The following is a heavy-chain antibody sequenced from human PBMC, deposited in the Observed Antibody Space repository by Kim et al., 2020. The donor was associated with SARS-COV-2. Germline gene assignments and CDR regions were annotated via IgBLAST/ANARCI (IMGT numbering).Heavy chain of an antibody. Sequence: GGSLRLSCAASGFIFSSYAMSWVRQAPGKGLEWVSGIGVSGDTAYYGDSVKGRFTISRDNSKNTLYLQMNSLRPEDTAVYYCAKLGTMVITPCTTWGQGTLVTVSS. CDR1: GFIFSSYA. CDR3: AKLGTMVITPCTT. J-gene: IGHJ5*02. D-gene: IGHD2-21*01. CDR2: IGVSGDTA. V-gene: IGHV3-23*01.